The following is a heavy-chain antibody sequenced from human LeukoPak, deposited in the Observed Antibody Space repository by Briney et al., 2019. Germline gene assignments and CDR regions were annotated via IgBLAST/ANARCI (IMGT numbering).Heavy chain of an antibody. Sequence: PSETLSLTCTVSGGSISSYYWSWIRQPPGKELEWIGYIYYSGSTNYNPSLKSRVTISVDTSKNQFSLKLSSVTAADTAVYYCVRSPPQESGQYYFDYWGQGTLVTVSS. D-gene: IGHD6-25*01. CDR2: IYYSGST. V-gene: IGHV4-59*01. J-gene: IGHJ4*02. CDR1: GGSISSYY. CDR3: VRSPPQESGQYYFDY.